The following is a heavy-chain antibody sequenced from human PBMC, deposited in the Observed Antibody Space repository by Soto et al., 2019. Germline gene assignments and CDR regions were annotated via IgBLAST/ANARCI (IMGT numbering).Heavy chain of an antibody. D-gene: IGHD1-1*01. Sequence: QVHLVQSGAEVKKPGASVKVSCKGSGYGFTTDGITGVRQAPGQGLEWMAWISAHNGNTNYAQKLQGRVTVTRDTSTSTAYMELRSLRSDDTAVYYCARGRYGDYWGQRALVTVSS. V-gene: IGHV1-18*01. J-gene: IGHJ4*02. CDR1: GYGFTTDG. CDR3: ARGRYGDY. CDR2: ISAHNGNT.